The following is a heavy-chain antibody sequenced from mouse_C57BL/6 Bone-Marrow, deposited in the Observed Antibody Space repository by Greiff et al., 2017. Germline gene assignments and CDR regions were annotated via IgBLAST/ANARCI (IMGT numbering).Heavy chain of an antibody. CDR1: GSAFPNYL. J-gene: IGHJ3*01. V-gene: IGHV1-54*01. Sequence: LQLQGSGAELLGPGTSVRVSCKAFGSAFPNYLIGWVKRRPGQGLEWIGVINPGSGGTTYNEKFKGKATLTADKSSSTAYMQLSSLTSEDSAVYFCARSKNWDSWFAYWGQGTLVTVSA. CDR2: INPGSGGT. D-gene: IGHD4-1*01. CDR3: ARSKNWDSWFAY.